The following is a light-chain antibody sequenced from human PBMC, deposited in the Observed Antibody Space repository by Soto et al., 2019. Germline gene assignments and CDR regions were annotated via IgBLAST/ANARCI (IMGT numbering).Light chain of an antibody. J-gene: IGLJ2*01. CDR3: QSFDSSLSTFVV. CDR1: DSNIGAGYD. CDR2: GNN. Sequence: QLVLTQPPSVSGAPGQRVTLSCSGSDSNIGAGYDVHWYQQLPGKVPRLLIYGNNNRPSGVPDRFSGSKSGASASLAITGLQAEDEADYYCQSFDSSLSTFVVFGGGTQLTVL. V-gene: IGLV1-40*01.